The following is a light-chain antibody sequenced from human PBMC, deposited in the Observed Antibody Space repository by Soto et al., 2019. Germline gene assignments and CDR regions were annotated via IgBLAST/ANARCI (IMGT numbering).Light chain of an antibody. CDR2: AAS. V-gene: IGKV1-9*01. CDR1: QGISSY. CDR3: QQLYTLPFT. Sequence: IQLTQSPSSLSASVGDRVTITCRASQGISSYLACYQQKPGKAPKLLIYAASTLQSGVPSRFSGSGSGTEFTLTISGLLPEDFAAYHCQQLYTLPFTFGQGTRLEIK. J-gene: IGKJ5*01.